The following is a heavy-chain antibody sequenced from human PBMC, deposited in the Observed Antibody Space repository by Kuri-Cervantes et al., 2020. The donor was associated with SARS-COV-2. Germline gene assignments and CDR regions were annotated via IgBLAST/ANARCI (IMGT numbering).Heavy chain of an antibody. Sequence: GESLKISCAASGFKFDDCGMSWVRQAPGKGLEWGSGISGNGGIRVHADSVMGRFTISRDNAKNSLYLQMNSLRVEDTALYYCARENGASSLTRWFDPWGQGTLVTVSS. CDR2: ISGNGGIR. J-gene: IGHJ5*02. CDR3: ARENGASSLTRWFDP. V-gene: IGHV3-20*04. CDR1: GFKFDDCG. D-gene: IGHD1-1*01.